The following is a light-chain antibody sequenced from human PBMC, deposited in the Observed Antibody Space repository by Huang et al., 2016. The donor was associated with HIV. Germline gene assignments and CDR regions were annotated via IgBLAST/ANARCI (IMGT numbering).Light chain of an antibody. CDR1: QSILYTSKNKNY. CDR2: WAS. V-gene: IGKV4-1*01. CDR3: QQYFSTPRT. Sequence: DIVMTQSPDSLTVSLGERATINCKSSQSILYTSKNKNYLSWFQQKQGKPPKLLIYWASTRESGVPDRFSGSGSGTDFTLTISGLQAEDVAVYYCQQYFSTPRTFGQGTRVEIK. J-gene: IGKJ1*01.